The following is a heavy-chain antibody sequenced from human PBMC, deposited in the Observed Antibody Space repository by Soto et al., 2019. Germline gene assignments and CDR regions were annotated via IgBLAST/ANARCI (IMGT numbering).Heavy chain of an antibody. V-gene: IGHV1-46*03. CDR1: GYTFTSYY. CDR2: INPSGGST. Sequence: GASVKVSCKASGYTFTSYYMHWVRQAPGQGLEWMGIINPSGGSTSYAQKFQGRVTMTRDTSTSTVYMELSSLRSEDTAVYYCARDTADIVVVPAAIGYWGQGTLVTVDS. D-gene: IGHD2-2*02. CDR3: ARDTADIVVVPAAIGY. J-gene: IGHJ4*02.